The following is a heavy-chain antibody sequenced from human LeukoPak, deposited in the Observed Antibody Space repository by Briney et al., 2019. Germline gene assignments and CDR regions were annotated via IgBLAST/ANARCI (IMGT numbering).Heavy chain of an antibody. Sequence: GGSLRLSCAASGFTFSGYAMSWVRQAPGKGLEWVSAISDSGGATYYADSVKGRFTISRDNSKNTLYLQMNSLRAEDTAVYYCARDSGGTVSLDAFDIWGQGTMVTVSS. CDR2: ISDSGGAT. J-gene: IGHJ3*02. CDR1: GFTFSGYA. V-gene: IGHV3-23*01. CDR3: ARDSGGTVSLDAFDI. D-gene: IGHD2-15*01.